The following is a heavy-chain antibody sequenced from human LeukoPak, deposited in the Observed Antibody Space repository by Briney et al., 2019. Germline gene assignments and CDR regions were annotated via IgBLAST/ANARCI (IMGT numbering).Heavy chain of an antibody. CDR3: ARDNPPQYNSGWFAY. CDR1: GGSISSYY. D-gene: IGHD6-19*01. Sequence: SETLSLTCTVSGGSISSYYWSWIRQPAGKGLEWIGRIYTSGSTNANPSLKSRVTMSVDTSENQFSLKLSSVTAADTAVYYCARDNPPQYNSGWFAYWGQGTPVTVSS. V-gene: IGHV4-4*07. J-gene: IGHJ4*02. CDR2: IYTSGST.